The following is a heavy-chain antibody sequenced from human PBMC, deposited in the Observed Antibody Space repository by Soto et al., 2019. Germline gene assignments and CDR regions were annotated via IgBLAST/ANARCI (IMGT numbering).Heavy chain of an antibody. CDR3: AKDLSSRYAVGYYYGMDV. Sequence: QVQLVESGGGVVQTGRSLRLSCAASGFTFRSYGRHWVRQAPGKGLEWVAVISYDGSNKYYAESVKGRFTISRDNSKNTLYLQMNSLRAEDTAVYYCAKDLSSRYAVGYYYGMDVWGQGTTVTVSS. CDR2: ISYDGSNK. V-gene: IGHV3-30*18. D-gene: IGHD6-13*01. J-gene: IGHJ6*02. CDR1: GFTFRSYG.